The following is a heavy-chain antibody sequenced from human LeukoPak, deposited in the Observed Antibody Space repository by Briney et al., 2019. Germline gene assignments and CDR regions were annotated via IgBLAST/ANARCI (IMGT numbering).Heavy chain of an antibody. Sequence: ASVKVSCKSSGGTFSSYAISWVRQAPGQGLEWMGRIIPILGIANYAQKFQGRVTITADKSTSTAYMELSSLRSEDTAVYYCAKDWSTGVLDYWGQGTLVTVSS. J-gene: IGHJ4*02. CDR2: IIPILGIA. CDR1: GGTFSSYA. V-gene: IGHV1-69*04. D-gene: IGHD4-11*01. CDR3: AKDWSTGVLDY.